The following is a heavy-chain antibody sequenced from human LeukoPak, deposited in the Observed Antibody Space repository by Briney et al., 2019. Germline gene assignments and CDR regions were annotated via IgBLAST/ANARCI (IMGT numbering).Heavy chain of an antibody. Sequence: ASVKVSCKASGYTFSSYVMHWVRQAPGQRLEWMGWINAGNSNTKYSQKFQGRVTITRDTSASTAYMELSSLRSEDTAVYYCARHGYGMDVWGQGTTVTVSS. CDR3: ARHGYGMDV. CDR2: INAGNSNT. J-gene: IGHJ6*02. CDR1: GYTFSSYV. V-gene: IGHV1-3*01.